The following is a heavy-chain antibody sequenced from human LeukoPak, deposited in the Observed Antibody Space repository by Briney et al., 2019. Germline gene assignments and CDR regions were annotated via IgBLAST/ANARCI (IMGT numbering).Heavy chain of an antibody. Sequence: NPSETLSLTCAVYGGSFSGYYWSWIRQPPGKGLEWIGEINHSGSTNYNPSLKSRVTISVDTSKNQFSLKLSSVTAADTAVYYCARGPKATVTRRDAFDIWGQGTMVTVSS. D-gene: IGHD4-17*01. CDR3: ARGPKATVTRRDAFDI. J-gene: IGHJ3*02. CDR2: INHSGST. V-gene: IGHV4-34*01. CDR1: GGSFSGYY.